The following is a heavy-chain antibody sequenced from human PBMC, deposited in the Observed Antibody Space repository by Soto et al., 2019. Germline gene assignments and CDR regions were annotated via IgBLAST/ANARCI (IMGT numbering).Heavy chain of an antibody. V-gene: IGHV1-18*01. CDR2: ISPYNGNT. CDR3: AREWDYYASRTYSNWFDP. J-gene: IGHJ5*02. D-gene: IGHD3-10*01. Sequence: ASVKVSCKASGYTFTSYGLTWVRQAPGQGLEWMGWISPYNGNTDYTQKFQGRVTMTTDTSTSTAYMELRSLTYDDTAMYYCAREWDYYASRTYSNWFDPWGQGTLVTVS. CDR1: GYTFTSYG.